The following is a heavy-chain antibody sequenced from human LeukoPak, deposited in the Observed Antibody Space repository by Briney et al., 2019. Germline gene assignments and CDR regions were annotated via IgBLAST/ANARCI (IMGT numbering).Heavy chain of an antibody. CDR3: ARGYGGLYYYYGMDV. Sequence: ASVKVSCKASGYTFTSYDINWVRQATGQGLEWMGWMSPNSGNTGYAQKFQGRVTMTRNTSISTAYMELSSLRSEDTAVYYCARGYGGLYYYYGMDVWGQGTTVTVSS. D-gene: IGHD4-23*01. V-gene: IGHV1-8*01. CDR2: MSPNSGNT. J-gene: IGHJ6*02. CDR1: GYTFTSYD.